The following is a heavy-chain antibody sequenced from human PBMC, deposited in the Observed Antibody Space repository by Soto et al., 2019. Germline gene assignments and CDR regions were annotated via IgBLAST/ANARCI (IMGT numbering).Heavy chain of an antibody. V-gene: IGHV1-69*01. J-gene: IGHJ4*02. CDR3: ALEGFDSSMGY. CDR1: GGTCSSYA. D-gene: IGHD4-4*01. Sequence: QVQLVQSGAEVNKPGSSVKVSCKTSGGTCSSYAISWVRQAPGQGLEWMRGIITIFRTVNYAQKFQGRVTIAADESTRTANMELSSPMSEDTAVYYCALEGFDSSMGYWGQATLLSVSS. CDR2: IITIFRTV.